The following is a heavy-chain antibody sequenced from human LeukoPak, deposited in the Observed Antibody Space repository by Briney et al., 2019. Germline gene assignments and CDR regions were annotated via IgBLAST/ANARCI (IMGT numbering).Heavy chain of an antibody. Sequence: GGSLRLSCAASGFTFDNYAMHWVRLAPGKGVEWVSGNCWYSGSIGYADSVKGRFTISRDNAKNSLYLQMNSLRAEDMALYYCAKSRGHSSSWYLDAFDIWGQGTMVTVSS. CDR1: GFTFDNYA. V-gene: IGHV3-9*03. D-gene: IGHD6-13*01. CDR3: AKSRGHSSSWYLDAFDI. J-gene: IGHJ3*02. CDR2: NCWYSGSI.